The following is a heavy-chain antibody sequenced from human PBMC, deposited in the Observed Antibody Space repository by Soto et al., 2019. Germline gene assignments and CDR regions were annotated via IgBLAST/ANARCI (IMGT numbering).Heavy chain of an antibody. CDR1: GYTLTELS. V-gene: IGHV1-24*01. D-gene: IGHD2-15*01. Sequence: ASVKVSCKVSGYTLTELSMHWVRQAPGKGLEWRGGFDPGDGETIYAQKFQGRVTMTEDTSTDTAYMELSSLRSEDTAVYYCATRGPFIANGDAFDIWGQGTMVTVSS. J-gene: IGHJ3*02. CDR2: FDPGDGET. CDR3: ATRGPFIANGDAFDI.